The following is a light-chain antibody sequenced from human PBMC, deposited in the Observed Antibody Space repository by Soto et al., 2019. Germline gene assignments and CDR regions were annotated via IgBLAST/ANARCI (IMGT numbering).Light chain of an antibody. CDR3: TSFSSSTSLYV. CDR2: EVS. CDR1: TTDIGNYNY. J-gene: IGLJ1*01. Sequence: QSALTQPASVSGSLGQSITISCTGTTTDIGNYNYVSWYQQSPGKAPKLLIYEVSNRPSGVSNRFSGSKSGNTASRTISGLQAEDEADYYCTSFSSSTSLYVLGTGTKV. V-gene: IGLV2-14*01.